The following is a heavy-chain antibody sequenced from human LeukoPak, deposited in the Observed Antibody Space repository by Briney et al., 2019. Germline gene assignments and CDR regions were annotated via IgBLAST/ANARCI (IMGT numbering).Heavy chain of an antibody. D-gene: IGHD1-26*01. CDR1: GFTFGDYA. Sequence: PGGSLRLSCTGFGFTFGDYAMSWFRQAPGKGLEWVGFIRGKAYGGTTEYAASVKGRFSISRDDSKSIAYLQMNSLKTEDTAVYYCTRGLLVGATGFAYWGQGTLVTVSS. CDR3: TRGLLVGATGFAY. CDR2: IRGKAYGGTT. V-gene: IGHV3-49*03. J-gene: IGHJ4*02.